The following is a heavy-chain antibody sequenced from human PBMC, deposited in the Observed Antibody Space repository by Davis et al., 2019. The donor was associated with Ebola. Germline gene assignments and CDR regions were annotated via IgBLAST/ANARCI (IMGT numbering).Heavy chain of an antibody. CDR1: GGSISSYY. Sequence: PSETLSLTCAVSGGSISSYYWSWIRQPPGKGLEWIGYIYYSGSTNYNPSLKSRVTISVDTSKKQFSLKLSSVTAADTAMYYCARVYCSSTTCYHADYWGQGTLVTVSS. D-gene: IGHD2-2*01. V-gene: IGHV4-59*12. CDR3: ARVYCSSTTCYHADY. CDR2: IYYSGST. J-gene: IGHJ4*02.